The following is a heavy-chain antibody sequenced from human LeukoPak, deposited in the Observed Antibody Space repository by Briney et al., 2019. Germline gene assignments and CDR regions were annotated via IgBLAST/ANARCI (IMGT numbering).Heavy chain of an antibody. CDR2: INHSGST. CDR1: GGSFSGYY. CDR3: ARGSKMPGYNWFDP. Sequence: PSETLSLTCAVYGGSFSGYYWNWLRQPPGKGLEWIGEINHSGSTNYIPSLKSRVTISVDTSKNQFSLKLSSVTAADTAVYYCARGSKMPGYNWFDPWGQGTLVTVSS. V-gene: IGHV4-34*01. D-gene: IGHD2-2*01. J-gene: IGHJ5*02.